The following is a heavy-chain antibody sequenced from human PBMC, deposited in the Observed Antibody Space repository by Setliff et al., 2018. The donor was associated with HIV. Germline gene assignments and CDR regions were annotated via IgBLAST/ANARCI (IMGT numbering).Heavy chain of an antibody. D-gene: IGHD1-1*01. V-gene: IGHV3-23*01. Sequence: GGSLRLSCAASGFTLSNYAMSWVRQAPGKGLEWVSGISGRGGYSYYAGSVQGRFTISSDNSKNMLYLQMNSLRAEDTAVYYCAQSTGGDASGRWGYLEHWGQGTPVTVSS. CDR1: GFTLSNYA. J-gene: IGHJ4*02. CDR3: AQSTGGDASGRWGYLEH. CDR2: ISGRGGYS.